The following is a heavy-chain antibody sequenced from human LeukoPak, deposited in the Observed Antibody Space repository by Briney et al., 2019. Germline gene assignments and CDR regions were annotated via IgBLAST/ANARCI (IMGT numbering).Heavy chain of an antibody. CDR1: GFTFNNYD. Sequence: GGSLRLSCAASGFTFNNYDMNWVRQAPGKGLEWVSYISSSSSIIYYADSVKGRFTISRDNAKNSLYLQMNSLRAEDTAVYYCARGARWFGEFAIDYWGQGTLVTVSS. CDR2: ISSSSSII. J-gene: IGHJ4*02. V-gene: IGHV3-48*04. D-gene: IGHD3-10*01. CDR3: ARGARWFGEFAIDY.